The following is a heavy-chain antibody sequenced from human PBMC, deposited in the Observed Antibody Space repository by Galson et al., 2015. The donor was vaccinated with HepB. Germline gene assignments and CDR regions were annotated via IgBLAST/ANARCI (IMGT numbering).Heavy chain of an antibody. CDR3: ARRVRGWYYFDY. CDR1: GGSFSGYY. Sequence: TLSLTCAVYGGSFSGYYWSWIRQPPGKGLEWIGEINHSGSTNYNPSLKSRVTISVDTSKNQFSLKLSSVTAADTAVYYCARRVRGWYYFDYWGQGTLVTASS. D-gene: IGHD6-19*01. J-gene: IGHJ4*02. V-gene: IGHV4-34*01. CDR2: INHSGST.